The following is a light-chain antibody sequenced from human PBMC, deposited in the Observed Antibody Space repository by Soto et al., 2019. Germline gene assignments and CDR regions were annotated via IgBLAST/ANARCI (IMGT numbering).Light chain of an antibody. CDR2: GAS. CDR3: QQYYDTPWT. V-gene: IGKV4-1*01. J-gene: IGKJ1*01. Sequence: DIVMTQSPDSLAVSLGERATINCKSSQSILYTSNNKNYLAWYQQKPGQPPKLLIYGASARESGVPDRFSGSGSGTDSTLTISSLHVEDVAVYYCQQYYDTPWTFGQGTKVEIK. CDR1: QSILYTSNNKNY.